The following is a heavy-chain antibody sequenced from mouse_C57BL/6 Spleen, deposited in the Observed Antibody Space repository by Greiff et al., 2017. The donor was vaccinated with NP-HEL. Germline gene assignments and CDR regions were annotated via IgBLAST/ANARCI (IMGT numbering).Heavy chain of an antibody. CDR3: ASYDGYWGYFDY. V-gene: IGHV1-26*01. Sequence: VQLQQSGPELVKPGASVKISCKASGYTFTDYYMNWVKQSHGKSLEWIGDINPNNGGTSYNQKFKGKATLTVDKSSSTAYMELRSLTSEDSAVYYCASYDGYWGYFDYWGQGTTLTVSS. J-gene: IGHJ2*01. D-gene: IGHD2-3*01. CDR2: INPNNGGT. CDR1: GYTFTDYY.